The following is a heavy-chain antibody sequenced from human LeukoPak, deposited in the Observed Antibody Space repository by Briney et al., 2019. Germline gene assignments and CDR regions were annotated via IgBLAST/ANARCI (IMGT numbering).Heavy chain of an antibody. D-gene: IGHD6-13*01. CDR3: ARRWYREAFDY. V-gene: IGHV3-7*01. Sequence: GGSLRLSCAASGFTFSSYWVSWVRQAPGKGLEWVANIKQDGSEKYYVDSVKGRFTISRDNAKNSLYLQMNSLRAEDTAVYYCARRWYREAFDYWGQGTLVTVSS. J-gene: IGHJ4*02. CDR1: GFTFSSYW. CDR2: IKQDGSEK.